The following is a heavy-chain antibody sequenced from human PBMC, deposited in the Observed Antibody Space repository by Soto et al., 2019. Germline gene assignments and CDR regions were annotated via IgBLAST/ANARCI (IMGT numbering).Heavy chain of an antibody. CDR3: ACLAWFGGYYYYGMDV. V-gene: IGHV3-23*01. D-gene: IGHD3-10*01. CDR2: ISGSGRST. Sequence: GGSLRLSCAASGFTFSTYAMSWVRQAPGKGLEWVSGISGSGRSTNHADSVKGRFLISRDNSENMVYLQMNSLRAEDTAVYYCACLAWFGGYYYYGMDVWGQGTTVTVSS. J-gene: IGHJ6*02. CDR1: GFTFSTYA.